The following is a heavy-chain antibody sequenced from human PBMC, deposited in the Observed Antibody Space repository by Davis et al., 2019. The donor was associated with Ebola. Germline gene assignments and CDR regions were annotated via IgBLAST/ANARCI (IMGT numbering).Heavy chain of an antibody. CDR3: AKDLGYCSSTSCLIYYYYGMDV. V-gene: IGHV3-30*18. D-gene: IGHD2-2*01. J-gene: IGHJ6*02. CDR1: GFTFSSYG. Sequence: GESLKIPCAASGFTFSSYGMHWVRQAPGKGLEWVAVISYDGSNKYYADSVKGRFTISRDNSKNTLYLQMNSLRAEDTAVYYCAKDLGYCSSTSCLIYYYYGMDVWGQGTTVTVSS. CDR2: ISYDGSNK.